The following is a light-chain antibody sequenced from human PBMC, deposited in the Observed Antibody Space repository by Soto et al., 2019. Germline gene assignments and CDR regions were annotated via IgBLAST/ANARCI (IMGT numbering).Light chain of an antibody. CDR3: CSYAGSFWV. CDR1: SSDVGGYNY. V-gene: IGLV2-11*01. CDR2: DVS. Sequence: QSALTQPRSVSGSPGQSVTISCTGTSSDVGGYNYVSWYQQHPGKAPKLMIYDVSKRPSGVPDRFSGSKSGNTASLTISGIQAEDEADSYCCSYAGSFWVFGGGTKLTVL. J-gene: IGLJ3*02.